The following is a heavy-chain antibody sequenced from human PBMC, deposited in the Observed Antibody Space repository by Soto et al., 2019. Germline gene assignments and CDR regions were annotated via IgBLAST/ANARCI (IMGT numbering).Heavy chain of an antibody. D-gene: IGHD3-3*01. V-gene: IGHV4-39*01. CDR1: GGSISSSSYY. CDR3: ANYTVNYYYGMDV. J-gene: IGHJ6*02. CDR2: IYYSGST. Sequence: SETLSLTCTVSGGSISSSSYYWGWIRQPPGKGLEWIGSIYYSGSTYYNPSLKSRVTISVDTSKKQFSLKLSSVTAADTAVYYCANYTVNYYYGMDVWGQGTTVTVSS.